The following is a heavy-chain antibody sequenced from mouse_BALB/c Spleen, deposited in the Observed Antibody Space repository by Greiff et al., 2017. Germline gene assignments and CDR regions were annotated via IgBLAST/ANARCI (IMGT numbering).Heavy chain of an antibody. CDR1: GFTFSSYT. J-gene: IGHJ4*01. V-gene: IGHV5-12-2*01. D-gene: IGHD1-1*01. CDR3: ARHPYYYGSSKGYYAMDY. Sequence: EVQLVDSGGGLVQPGGSLKLSCAASGFTFSSYTMSWVRQTPEKRLEWVAYISNGGGSTYYPDTVKGRFTISRDNAKNTLYLQMSSLKSEDTAMYYCARHPYYYGSSKGYYAMDYWGQGTSVTVTS. CDR2: ISNGGGST.